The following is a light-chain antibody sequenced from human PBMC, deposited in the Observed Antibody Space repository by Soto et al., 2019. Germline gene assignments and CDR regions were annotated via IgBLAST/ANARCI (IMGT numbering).Light chain of an antibody. J-gene: IGLJ1*01. Sequence: QSVLTQPPSASGSPGQSVTLSCTGTGSDVGGYDYVSWYQQHPGKAPKLMIYEVSKRPSGVPDRFSGSKSGNTASLTVSGLQAEDEADYYCSSYAGSNNLVFGTGTKPTVL. CDR1: GSDVGGYDY. CDR2: EVS. V-gene: IGLV2-8*01. CDR3: SSYAGSNNLV.